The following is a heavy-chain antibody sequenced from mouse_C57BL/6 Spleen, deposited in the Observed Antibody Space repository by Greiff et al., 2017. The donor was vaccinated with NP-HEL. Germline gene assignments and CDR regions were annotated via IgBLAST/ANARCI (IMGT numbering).Heavy chain of an antibody. J-gene: IGHJ1*03. CDR2: INPNNGGT. CDR1: GYTFTDYY. Sequence: EVQLQQSGPELVKPGASVKISCKASGYTFTDYYMNWVKQSHGKSLEWIGDINPNNGGTSYNQKFKGKATLTVDKSSSTAYMELRSLTSEDSAVYYCARPYYGSRDWYFDVWGTGTTVTVSS. CDR3: ARPYYGSRDWYFDV. D-gene: IGHD1-1*01. V-gene: IGHV1-26*01.